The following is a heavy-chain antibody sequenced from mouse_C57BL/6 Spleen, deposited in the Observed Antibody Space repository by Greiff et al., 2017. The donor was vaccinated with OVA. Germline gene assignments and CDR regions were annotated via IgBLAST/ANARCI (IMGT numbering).Heavy chain of an antibody. CDR1: GYSFTSYY. V-gene: IGHV1-66*01. CDR2: IYPGSGNT. CDR3: AREEFWFAY. J-gene: IGHJ3*01. Sequence: VQLQQSGPELVKPGASVKISCKASGYSFTSYYIHWVKQRPGQGLEWIGWIYPGSGNTKYNEKFKGKGTLTADTASSTAYMQLSSLTSEDSAVYYCAREEFWFAYWGQGTLVTVSA.